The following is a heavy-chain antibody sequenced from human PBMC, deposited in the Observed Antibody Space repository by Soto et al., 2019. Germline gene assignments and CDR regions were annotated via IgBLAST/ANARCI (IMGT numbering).Heavy chain of an antibody. CDR3: ARGGLRFGTKHGFDI. CDR1: GGSISSYY. V-gene: IGHV4-59*01. D-gene: IGHD3-16*01. J-gene: IGHJ3*02. CDR2: IYYSGST. Sequence: SETLSLTCTVSGGSISSYYWSWIRQPPGKGLEWIGYIYYSGSTNYNPSLKSRVTISVDTSKNQFSLKLSSVTAADTAVYYCARGGLRFGTKHGFDIWGQGIMVT.